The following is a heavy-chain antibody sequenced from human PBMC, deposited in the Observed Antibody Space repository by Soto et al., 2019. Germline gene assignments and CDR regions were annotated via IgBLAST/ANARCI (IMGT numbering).Heavy chain of an antibody. CDR2: ISNSGST. D-gene: IGHD4-17*01. CDR1: GGSVTSDEDY. V-gene: IGHV4-30-4*01. Sequence: SETLSLTCTVSGGSVTSDEDYWSWIRQSPGKGLEWIGYISNSGSTGYNPSLKTRLSMPVDRSKNQFTLRLTSVTAADTAVYFCATESGSTYGYFDYWGQGTQVTVSS. CDR3: ATESGSTYGYFDY. J-gene: IGHJ4*02.